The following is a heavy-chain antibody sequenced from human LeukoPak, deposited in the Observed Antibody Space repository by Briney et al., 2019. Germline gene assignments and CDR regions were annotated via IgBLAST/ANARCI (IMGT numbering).Heavy chain of an antibody. Sequence: GGSLRLSRAASGFTFTNYNINWVRQAPGKGLEWVSSISSSIAYIYYADSVKGRFTISRDNAKNSLYLQMNSLRAEDTAVYYCTRGSDYDFWSMDYWGQGTLVTVSS. D-gene: IGHD3-3*01. J-gene: IGHJ4*02. CDR1: GFTFTNYN. V-gene: IGHV3-21*01. CDR3: TRGSDYDFWSMDY. CDR2: ISSSIAYI.